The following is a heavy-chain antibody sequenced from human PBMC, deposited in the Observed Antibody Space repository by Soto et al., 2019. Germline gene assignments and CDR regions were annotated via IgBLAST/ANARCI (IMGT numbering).Heavy chain of an antibody. CDR2: IYYSGST. CDR1: GGSISSGDYY. J-gene: IGHJ5*02. Sequence: PSETLSLTCTVPGGSISSGDYYWSWIRQPPGKGLEWIGYIYYSGSTYYNPSLKSRVTISVDTSKNQFSLKLSSVTAADTAVYYCAREEVAATDWFDPWGQGTLVTVS. V-gene: IGHV4-30-4*01. CDR3: AREEVAATDWFDP. D-gene: IGHD2-15*01.